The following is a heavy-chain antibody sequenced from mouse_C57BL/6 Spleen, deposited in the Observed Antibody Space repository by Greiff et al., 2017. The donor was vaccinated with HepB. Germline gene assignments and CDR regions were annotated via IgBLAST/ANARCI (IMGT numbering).Heavy chain of an antibody. CDR3: ARWTGYAMDY. CDR2: ISYDGSN. V-gene: IGHV3-6*01. Sequence: EVQLQESGPGLVKPSQSLSLTCSVTGYSFTSGYYWNLIRQFPGNKLELMGYISYDGSNNYNPSFKIRITITRDTSKNQFFLKMKSMTTEDTATYVCARWTGYAMDYWGQGTSVTVSS. D-gene: IGHD4-1*01. CDR1: GYSFTSGYY. J-gene: IGHJ4*01.